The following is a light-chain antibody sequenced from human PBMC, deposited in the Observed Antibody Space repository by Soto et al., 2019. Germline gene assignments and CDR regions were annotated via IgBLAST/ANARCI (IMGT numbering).Light chain of an antibody. V-gene: IGKV3-11*01. CDR3: QQRSNWPWT. Sequence: EIALTQSPATLSSSPWERATLSCRASQSVSSYLAWYQQKPGQAPRLLIYDASNRATGIPARFSGSGSGTDFTLTISSLEPEDFAVYYCQQRSNWPWTFGQGTKVDIK. CDR1: QSVSSY. CDR2: DAS. J-gene: IGKJ1*01.